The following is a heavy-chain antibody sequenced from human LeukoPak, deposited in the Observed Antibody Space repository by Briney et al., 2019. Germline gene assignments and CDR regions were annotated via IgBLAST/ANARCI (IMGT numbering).Heavy chain of an antibody. Sequence: ASVTVSFKASGYTFTVFCIHWVRQAPGQGLEWMGWLNPNSGDTNYAQNFQGRVTMTRDTSISTGYMELSRLRSDDTAVYYCARDLDNYSGSGSYYNGDPLFQHWGQGTLVTVSS. D-gene: IGHD3-10*01. CDR2: LNPNSGDT. CDR3: ARDLDNYSGSGSYYNGDPLFQH. J-gene: IGHJ1*01. CDR1: GYTFTVFC. V-gene: IGHV1-2*02.